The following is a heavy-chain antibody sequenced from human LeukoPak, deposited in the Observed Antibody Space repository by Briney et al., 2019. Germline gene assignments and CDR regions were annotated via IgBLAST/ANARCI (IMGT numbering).Heavy chain of an antibody. D-gene: IGHD3-3*01. CDR2: ISAYNGNT. CDR3: ARDSPTIFGVVIVSTNWFDP. Sequence: ASVKVSCKASGYTFTSYGISWVRQAPGQGLEWMGWISAYNGNTNYAQKLQGRVTMTTDTSTSTAYMELSRLRSDDTAVYYCARDSPTIFGVVIVSTNWFDPWGQGTLVTVSS. J-gene: IGHJ5*02. CDR1: GYTFTSYG. V-gene: IGHV1-18*01.